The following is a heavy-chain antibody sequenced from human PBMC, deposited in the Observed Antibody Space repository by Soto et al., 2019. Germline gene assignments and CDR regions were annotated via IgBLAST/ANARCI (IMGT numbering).Heavy chain of an antibody. CDR3: AKGSDYGDYFDY. Sequence: EVQLLESGGGLVQPGGSLRLSCAASGFTFSSYAMRWVRQAPGKGLEWVSAISGSGGSTYYADSVKGRFTISRDNSKNTLYLQMNSLRAEDTAVYYCAKGSDYGDYFDYWGQGTLVTVSS. J-gene: IGHJ4*02. CDR1: GFTFSSYA. V-gene: IGHV3-23*01. CDR2: ISGSGGST. D-gene: IGHD4-17*01.